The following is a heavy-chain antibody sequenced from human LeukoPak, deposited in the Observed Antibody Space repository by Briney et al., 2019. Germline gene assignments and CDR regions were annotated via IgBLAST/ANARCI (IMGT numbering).Heavy chain of an antibody. CDR3: ARGRPFTDC. CDR1: GFTFSSYA. Sequence: PGGSLRLSCAASGFTFSSYAMIWVRQAPGKGLEWVSAISGSDGSTYFADSVKGRFTISRDNSKNTLYLQMNTLRAEDTAVYYCARGRPFTDCWGQGTLVTVSS. V-gene: IGHV3-23*01. J-gene: IGHJ4*02. CDR2: ISGSDGST. D-gene: IGHD3-16*01.